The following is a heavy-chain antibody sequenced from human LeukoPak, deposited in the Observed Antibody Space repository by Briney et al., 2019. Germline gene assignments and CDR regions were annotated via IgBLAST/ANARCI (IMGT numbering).Heavy chain of an antibody. CDR2: IYYTGST. D-gene: IGHD6-19*01. CDR1: GGSISSISYY. V-gene: IGHV4-39*07. Sequence: SETLSLTCTISGGSISSISYYWGWIRQPPGKGLEWIGSIYYTGSTYYNPSLKSRVTISVDTSKNQFSLKLSSVTAADTAVYYCARGRPYSSGWYAYFYFDYWGQGTLVTVSS. J-gene: IGHJ4*02. CDR3: ARGRPYSSGWYAYFYFDY.